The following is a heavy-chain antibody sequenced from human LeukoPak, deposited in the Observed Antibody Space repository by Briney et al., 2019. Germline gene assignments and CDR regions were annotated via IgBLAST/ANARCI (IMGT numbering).Heavy chain of an antibody. J-gene: IGHJ5*02. Sequence: GGSLRLSCAASGFIFSSHGMNWVRQAPGKGLEWVSGISPSGDITYYADSVKGRFTISRDNAKNSLYLQMNSLRAEDTAVYYCARGPSSSAGWSWFDPWGQGTLVTVSS. CDR2: ISPSGDIT. CDR3: ARGPSSSAGWSWFDP. CDR1: GFIFSSHG. D-gene: IGHD6-6*01. V-gene: IGHV3-21*01.